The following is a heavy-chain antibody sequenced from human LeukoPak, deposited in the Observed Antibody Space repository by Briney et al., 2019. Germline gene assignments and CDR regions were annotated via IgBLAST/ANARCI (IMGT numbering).Heavy chain of an antibody. CDR3: VREDTPATANY. V-gene: IGHV3-23*01. Sequence: GGSLRLSCVASGFTFNIHWMTWVRQAPGKGLEWVSAISGGGDITYYADSVKGRFTISRDNSKDTLFLQMHSLRPGDTAVYYCVREDTPATANYWGQGTLVTISS. D-gene: IGHD2-21*02. J-gene: IGHJ4*02. CDR2: ISGGGDIT. CDR1: GFTFNIHW.